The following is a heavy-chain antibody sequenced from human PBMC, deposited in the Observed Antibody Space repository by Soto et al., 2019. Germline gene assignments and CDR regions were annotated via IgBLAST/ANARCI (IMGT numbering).Heavy chain of an antibody. D-gene: IGHD1-7*01. CDR2: IIPIFGTA. CDR1: GGTCSSYA. J-gene: IGHJ6*02. Sequence: QVQLVQSGAEVKKPGSSVKVSCKASGGTCSSYAISWVRQAPGQGLEWMGGIIPIFGTANYAQKFQGRVTITADESMSTPYLELSILSSEDMAVYYCESGWNLRVSRVGGMDVWGQGSTVTVS. CDR3: ESGWNLRVSRVGGMDV. V-gene: IGHV1-69*01.